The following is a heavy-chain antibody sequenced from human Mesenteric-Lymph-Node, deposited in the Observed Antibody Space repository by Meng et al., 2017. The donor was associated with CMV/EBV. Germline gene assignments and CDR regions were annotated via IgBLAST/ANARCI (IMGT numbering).Heavy chain of an antibody. CDR1: GFPFSIYW. Sequence: GESLKISCAASGFPFSIYWIHWVRQVPGKGLVWVARSNSDATTTAYADSVKGRFTISGDNTKKSLYLQMNSLRADDTAVYYCARDPRLRRFDSWGQGTLVTVSS. J-gene: IGHJ4*02. D-gene: IGHD2-21*01. V-gene: IGHV3-74*01. CDR3: ARDPRLRRFDS. CDR2: SNSDATTT.